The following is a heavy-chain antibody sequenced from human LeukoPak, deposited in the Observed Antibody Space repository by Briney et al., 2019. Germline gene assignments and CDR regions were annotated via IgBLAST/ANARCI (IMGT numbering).Heavy chain of an antibody. D-gene: IGHD3-22*01. CDR1: GVFISSGDYY. Sequence: PSGTLSLTCTVSGVFISSGDYYWGWIRQPPGKGLEWIGSVYHTGNTYNNPSLKSRVTISVDTSKNQFSLKLTSVTAADTAVYYCVRDCYDSSGYYSDAFDLWGQGTMVAVSS. CDR3: VRDCYDSSGYYSDAFDL. J-gene: IGHJ3*01. V-gene: IGHV4-39*02. CDR2: VYHTGNT.